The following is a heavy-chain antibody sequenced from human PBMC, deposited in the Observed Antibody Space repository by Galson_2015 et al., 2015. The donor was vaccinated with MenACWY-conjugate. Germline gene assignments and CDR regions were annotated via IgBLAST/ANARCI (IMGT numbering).Heavy chain of an antibody. CDR2: IYGSGHRDT. CDR1: GFTFYTYA. D-gene: IGHD4-17*01. Sequence: SLRLSGEASGFTFYTYALSWGRQSPGKGLEWVAGIYGSGHRDTFYADSVKGRFTISRDESNNLVYLQMTSLRVEDTAVCYCAKDRHPDGVWNFDYWGQGSLVTVSS. CDR3: AKDRHPDGVWNFDY. V-gene: IGHV3-23*01. J-gene: IGHJ4*02.